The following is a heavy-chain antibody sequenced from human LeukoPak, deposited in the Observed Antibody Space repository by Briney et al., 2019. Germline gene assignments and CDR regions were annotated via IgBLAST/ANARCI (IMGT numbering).Heavy chain of an antibody. J-gene: IGHJ4*02. CDR3: ARGRTCCY. D-gene: IGHD1-1*01. CDR2: IKEDGSDK. Sequence: GGSLRLFCAVSGFTFSNYWMSWVRQAPGKGLEWVANIKEDGSDKYYVDSVKGRFTISRDNAKNSLYLQMTSLRAENTAVYYCARGRTCCYWRQGTLVTVSS. CDR1: GFTFSNYW. V-gene: IGHV3-7*04.